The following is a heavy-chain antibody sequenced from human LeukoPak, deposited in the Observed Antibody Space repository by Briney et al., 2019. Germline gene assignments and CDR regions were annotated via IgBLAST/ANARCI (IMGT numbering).Heavy chain of an antibody. Sequence: PGGSLRLSCEASGFFFSSNAMSWVRQAPGKGLEWVSAINSGGSITHYAVSVKGWFTISRDNSKNTLFLEMNSLRAEDTAIYYCAKTAWFGDAPGGDYWGQGTLVTVSS. CDR3: AKTAWFGDAPGGDY. CDR1: GFFFSSNA. J-gene: IGHJ4*02. D-gene: IGHD3-10*01. V-gene: IGHV3-23*01. CDR2: INSGGSIT.